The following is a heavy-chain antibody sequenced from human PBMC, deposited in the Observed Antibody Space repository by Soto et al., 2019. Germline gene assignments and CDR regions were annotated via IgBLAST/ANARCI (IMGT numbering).Heavy chain of an antibody. V-gene: IGHV2-5*02. CDR2: IYGDDDK. D-gene: IGHD1-1*01. CDR1: GFLFNTNTGG. Sequence: QITLKESGPTLVKPTQTLMLTGSFSGFLFNTNTGGVGWVRQPPGKALEWLAIIYGDDDKRSSPFLKSRLTITKDTSIKQVILTMTNMDPADTATYHCVHRRNFGEFDPWGQGTLVTVSS. J-gene: IGHJ5*02. CDR3: VHRRNFGEFDP.